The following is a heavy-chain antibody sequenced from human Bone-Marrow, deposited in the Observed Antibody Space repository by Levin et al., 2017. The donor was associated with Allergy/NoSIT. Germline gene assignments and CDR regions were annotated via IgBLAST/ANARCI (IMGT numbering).Heavy chain of an antibody. CDR3: VKDGHMLRSLDWPPALDP. CDR2: IIPILDKT. V-gene: IGHV1-69*13. CDR1: GDALSAHS. J-gene: IGHJ5*02. Sequence: ASVKVSCKASGDALSAHSIAWVRQAPGQGLEWVGEIIPILDKTTYQQKFQDRVTITADDSTSTVYMELRSLKSEDTAVYYCVKDGHMLRSLDWPPALDPWGQGALVTVSS. D-gene: IGHD3-9*01.